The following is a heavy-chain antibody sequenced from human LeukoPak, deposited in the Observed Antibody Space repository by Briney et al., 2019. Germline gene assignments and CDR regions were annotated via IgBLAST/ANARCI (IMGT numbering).Heavy chain of an antibody. V-gene: IGHV1-69*13. D-gene: IGHD1-14*01. CDR1: GGTFSSYA. J-gene: IGHJ6*03. Sequence: ASVKVSCKASGGTFSSYAISWVRQAPGQGLEWMGGIIPIFGTTNYAQKFQDRVTITADESTSTAYMELSSLRSEDTAVYYCARSSGRSPNRDYMDVWGKGTTVTTSS. CDR3: ARSSGRSPNRDYMDV. CDR2: IIPIFGTT.